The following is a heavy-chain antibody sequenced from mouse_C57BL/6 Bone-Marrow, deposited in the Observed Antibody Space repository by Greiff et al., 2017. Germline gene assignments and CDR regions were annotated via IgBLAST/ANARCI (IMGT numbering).Heavy chain of an antibody. J-gene: IGHJ4*01. CDR1: GYTFTSYW. Sequence: QVQLQQPGAELVKPGASVKLSCKASGYTFTSYWMQWVKQRPGQGLEWIGEIDPSDSYTNYNQKFKGKATLTVDTYSSTAYMQLSSLTSEDSAVYYCARDYDYAMDYWGQGTSVTVSS. D-gene: IGHD2-4*01. V-gene: IGHV1-50*01. CDR3: ARDYDYAMDY. CDR2: IDPSDSYT.